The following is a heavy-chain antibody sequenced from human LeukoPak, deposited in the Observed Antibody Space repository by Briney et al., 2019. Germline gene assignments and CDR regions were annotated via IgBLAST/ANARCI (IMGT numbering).Heavy chain of an antibody. CDR1: GFTFSNAW. J-gene: IGHJ4*02. CDR3: ATETNGRHYDY. D-gene: IGHD1-14*01. V-gene: IGHV3-21*06. CDR2: IGPTGSDR. Sequence: PGGSLRLSCAASGFTFSNAWMSWVRQAPGKGLEWVASIGPTGSDRYHADSIKGRFTISRDNANNFLYLQMNSLRAEDTAVYYCATETNGRHYDYWGQGTLLIVSS.